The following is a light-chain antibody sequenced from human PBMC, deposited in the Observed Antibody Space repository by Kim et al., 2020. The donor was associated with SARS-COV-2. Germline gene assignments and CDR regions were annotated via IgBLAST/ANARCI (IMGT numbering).Light chain of an antibody. J-gene: IGLJ7*01. CDR2: RND. Sequence: QAGLTQPPSVSEALRQTATLTCTGNSNNVGNQGAAWLQQEEGHPPKLLSYRNDNRPSGISERFSASRSGNTASLTITGLQPEDEADYYCSAWDSSLSSWVFGGETQLTIL. CDR1: SNNVGNQG. CDR3: SAWDSSLSSWV. V-gene: IGLV10-54*01.